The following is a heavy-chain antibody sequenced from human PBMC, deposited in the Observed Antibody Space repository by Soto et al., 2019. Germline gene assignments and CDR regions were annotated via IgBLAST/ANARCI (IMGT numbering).Heavy chain of an antibody. CDR3: AKEGALGMVAMFDY. CDR2: INSDGSST. Sequence: EVQLVESGGGLVQPGGSLRLSCAASGFTFSSDWMHWVRQAPGKGLVWVSRINSDGSSTSYADSVKGRFTISRDNAKNTLYLQMNSLRTEDTAVYYCAKEGALGMVAMFDYWGQGTLVTVSS. CDR1: GFTFSSDW. V-gene: IGHV3-74*01. D-gene: IGHD5-12*01. J-gene: IGHJ4*02.